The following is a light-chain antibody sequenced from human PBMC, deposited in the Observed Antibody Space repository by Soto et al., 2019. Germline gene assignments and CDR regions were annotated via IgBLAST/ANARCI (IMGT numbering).Light chain of an antibody. CDR2: DNN. J-gene: IGLJ1*01. V-gene: IGLV1-51*01. CDR3: GTWDSSLSAYV. CDR1: SSNIGNNY. Sequence: QSVLTQPPSASGTPGQRVTISCSGSSSNIGNNYVSWYQQLPGTAPKLLIYDNNKRPSGIPDRFSGSKSGTSATLGITGLQTGDEADYYCGTWDSSLSAYVFGTGTKVT.